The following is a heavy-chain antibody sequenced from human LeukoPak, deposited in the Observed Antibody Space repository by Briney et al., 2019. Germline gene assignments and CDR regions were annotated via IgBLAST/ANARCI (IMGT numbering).Heavy chain of an antibody. CDR1: GFTFSSYW. Sequence: PGGSLRLSCAASGFTFSSYWMHWVRQAPGKGLVWVSRINSDGSSTGYADSVKGRFTISRDNAKNTLYLQMNSLRAEDTAVYYCARDIAAAIPVGGGFDYWGQGTLVTVSS. D-gene: IGHD6-13*01. CDR2: INSDGSST. J-gene: IGHJ4*02. CDR3: ARDIAAAIPVGGGFDY. V-gene: IGHV3-74*01.